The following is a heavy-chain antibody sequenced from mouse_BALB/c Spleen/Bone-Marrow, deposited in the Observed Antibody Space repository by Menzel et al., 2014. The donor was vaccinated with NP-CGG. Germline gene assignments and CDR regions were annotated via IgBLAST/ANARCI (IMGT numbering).Heavy chain of an antibody. CDR3: SRPIPTGLDWYFDV. D-gene: IGHD1-1*01. CDR1: GFNIKDTY. CDR2: IDPANGNT. J-gene: IGHJ1*01. Sequence: DVKLQESGAELVKPGASVKLSCAASGFNIKDTYMHWVKQRPEQGLEWIGRIDPANGNTKYDPKFQGKATITADTSSNTAYLQLSSLTSEDTAVYYCSRPIPTGLDWYFDVWGAGTTVTVSS. V-gene: IGHV14-3*02.